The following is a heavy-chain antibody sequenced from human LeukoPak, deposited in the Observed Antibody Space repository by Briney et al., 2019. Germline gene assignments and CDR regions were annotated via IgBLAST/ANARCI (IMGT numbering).Heavy chain of an antibody. Sequence: GGSLRLSCAASEFSVGSSYMTWVRQAPGKGLEWVSLIYSGGSTYYADSVKGRFTISRDNSKNTLYLQMNSLRAEDTAVYYCAKDRRPTVSGGYFDLWGRGTLVIVSS. V-gene: IGHV3-66*01. J-gene: IGHJ2*01. D-gene: IGHD3-10*01. CDR3: AKDRRPTVSGGYFDL. CDR2: IYSGGST. CDR1: EFSVGSSY.